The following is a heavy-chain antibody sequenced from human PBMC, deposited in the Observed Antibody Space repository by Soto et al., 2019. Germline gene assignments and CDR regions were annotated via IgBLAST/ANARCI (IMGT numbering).Heavy chain of an antibody. CDR1: GFTFSSYS. CDR3: AREALYCSGGSCCSWDAFDI. Sequence: EVQLVESGGGLVQPGGSLRLSCAASGFTFSSYSMNWVRQAPGKGLEWVSYISSSSSTIYYADSVKGRFTISRDNAKNSLYLQMNRLRAEDTAVYYCAREALYCSGGSCCSWDAFDIWGQGTMVTVSS. D-gene: IGHD2-15*01. V-gene: IGHV3-48*01. CDR2: ISSSSSTI. J-gene: IGHJ3*02.